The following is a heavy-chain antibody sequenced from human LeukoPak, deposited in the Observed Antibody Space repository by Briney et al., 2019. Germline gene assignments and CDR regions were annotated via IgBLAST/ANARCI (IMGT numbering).Heavy chain of an antibody. D-gene: IGHD3-3*01. CDR1: GFTFSSYS. CDR3: ARDGYYDFWSGLYYYYYGMDV. CDR2: ISSSSSYI. J-gene: IGHJ6*02. Sequence: GGSLRLSRAASGFTFSSYSMNWVRQAPGKGLEWVSSISSSSSYIYYADSVKGRFTISRDNAKNSLYLQMNSLRAEDTAVYYCARDGYYDFWSGLYYYYYGMDVWGQGTTVTVSS. V-gene: IGHV3-21*01.